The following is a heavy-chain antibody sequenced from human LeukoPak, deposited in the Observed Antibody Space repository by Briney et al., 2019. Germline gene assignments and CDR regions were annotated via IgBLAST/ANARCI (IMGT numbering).Heavy chain of an antibody. CDR3: ARVYSSSWYVPNYYYYYGMDV. D-gene: IGHD6-13*01. J-gene: IGHJ6*02. Sequence: SETLSLTCAVYGGSFSGYYWSWIRQPPGKGLEWIGEINHSGSTNYNPSLKGRVTISVDTSKNQFSLKLSSVTAADTAVYYCARVYSSSWYVPNYYYYYGMDVWGQGTTVTVSS. V-gene: IGHV4-34*01. CDR2: INHSGST. CDR1: GGSFSGYY.